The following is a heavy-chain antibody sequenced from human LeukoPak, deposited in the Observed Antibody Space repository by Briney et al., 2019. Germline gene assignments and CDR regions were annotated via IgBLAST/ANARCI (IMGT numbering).Heavy chain of an antibody. D-gene: IGHD5-24*01. CDR1: GFTFGDYA. V-gene: IGHV3-49*04. Sequence: GGSLRLSCTASGFTFGDYAMSWVRQAPGKGLEWVGFIRSKAYGGTTEYAASVKGRFTISRDDSKSIAYLQMNSLKTEDTAVYYCTRDRRRDGYNEGFDYWGQGTLVTVSS. CDR3: TRDRRRDGYNEGFDY. CDR2: IRSKAYGGTT. J-gene: IGHJ4*02.